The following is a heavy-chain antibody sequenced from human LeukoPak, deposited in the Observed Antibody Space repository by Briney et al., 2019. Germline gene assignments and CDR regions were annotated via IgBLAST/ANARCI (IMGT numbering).Heavy chain of an antibody. V-gene: IGHV1-18*04. Sequence: GASVKVSCETSGYPFTSYGVSWVRQVPGQGLEWLGWINCYNGNTNHAQKFQDRVTMTTDTSTSTAYMELRSLTSDDTAVYFCARDKPHCTSTTCFAEYNWFDPWGQGTLVTVSS. CDR1: GYPFTSYG. D-gene: IGHD2-2*01. J-gene: IGHJ5*02. CDR3: ARDKPHCTSTTCFAEYNWFDP. CDR2: INCYNGNT.